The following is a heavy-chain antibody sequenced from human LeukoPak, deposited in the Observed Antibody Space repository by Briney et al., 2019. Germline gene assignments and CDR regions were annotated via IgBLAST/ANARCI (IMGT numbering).Heavy chain of an antibody. V-gene: IGHV4-30-4*01. CDR2: INYSGKT. Sequence: PSETLSLTCTVSGGSISSSSYYRGWIRQPPGKGLEWIGYINYSGKTYYNPSLKSRVFMSIDTSKNQLSMKLTSVTAADTAVYYCARADWYGPSREFDCWGQGTLVTVSS. J-gene: IGHJ4*02. D-gene: IGHD3/OR15-3a*01. CDR1: GGSISSSSYY. CDR3: ARADWYGPSREFDC.